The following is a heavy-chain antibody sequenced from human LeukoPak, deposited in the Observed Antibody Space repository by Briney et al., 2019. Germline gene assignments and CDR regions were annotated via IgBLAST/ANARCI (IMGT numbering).Heavy chain of an antibody. Sequence: GGSLRLSCAASGFTFSSYEMNWVRQAPGKGLEWVSYISSSSSTIYYADSVKGRFTISRDNAKNSLYLQMNSLRAEDTAVYYCAKDRLSGSYYDGAFDIWGQGTMVTVSS. CDR3: AKDRLSGSYYDGAFDI. V-gene: IGHV3-48*03. CDR1: GFTFSSYE. J-gene: IGHJ3*02. CDR2: ISSSSSTI. D-gene: IGHD1-26*01.